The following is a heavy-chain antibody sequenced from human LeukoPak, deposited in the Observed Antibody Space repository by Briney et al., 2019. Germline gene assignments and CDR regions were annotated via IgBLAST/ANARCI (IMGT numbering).Heavy chain of an antibody. CDR2: ISSSGSTI. Sequence: GGSLRLSCAASGFTFSSYEMNWVRQAPGKGLEGVSYISSSGSTIYYADSVKGRFTISRDNAKNSLYLQMNSLRAEDTAVYYCASVPYGSSGYYYFSFDYWGQGTLVTVSS. J-gene: IGHJ4*02. V-gene: IGHV3-48*03. D-gene: IGHD3-22*01. CDR3: ASVPYGSSGYYYFSFDY. CDR1: GFTFSSYE.